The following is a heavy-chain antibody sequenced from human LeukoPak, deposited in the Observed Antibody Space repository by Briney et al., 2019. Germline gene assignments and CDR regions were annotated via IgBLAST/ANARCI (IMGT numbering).Heavy chain of an antibody. D-gene: IGHD3-10*01. CDR2: IYYSGST. V-gene: IGHV4-30-4*01. J-gene: IGHJ4*02. CDR1: GGSISSGDYY. CDR3: ARVVVRGLSQLLDY. Sequence: SETLSLTCTVSGGSISSGDYYWSWIRQPPGKGLEWIGYIYYSGSTYYNPSLKSRVTISVDTSKNQFSLKLSSVTAADTAVYYCARVVVRGLSQLLDYWGQGTLVTVSS.